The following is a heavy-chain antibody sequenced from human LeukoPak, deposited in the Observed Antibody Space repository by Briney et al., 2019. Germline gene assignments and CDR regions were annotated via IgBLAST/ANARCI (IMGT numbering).Heavy chain of an antibody. D-gene: IGHD5-18*01. J-gene: IGHJ4*02. CDR3: ASGGYSYGLFDY. CDR2: INHSGST. V-gene: IGHV4-34*01. CDR1: GGSFSGYY. Sequence: TSETLSLTCAVYGGSFSGYYWSWIRQPPGKGLEWIGEINHSGSTNYNPSLKSRVTISVDTSKNQFSLKLSSVTAADTAVYYCASGGYSYGLFDYRGQGTLVTVSS.